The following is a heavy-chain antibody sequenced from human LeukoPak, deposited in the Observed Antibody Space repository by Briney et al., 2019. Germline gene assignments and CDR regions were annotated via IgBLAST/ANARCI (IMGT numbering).Heavy chain of an antibody. CDR2: INPNSGGT. CDR3: ARDLQGYDFWSGYLRDYYYGMDV. CDR1: GYTFTGYY. V-gene: IGHV1-2*06. D-gene: IGHD3-3*01. J-gene: IGHJ6*02. Sequence: GASVKVSCKASGYTFTGYYMHWVRQAPGQGLEWMGRINPNSGGTNYAQKFQGRVTMTRDTSISTVYMELSRLRSDDTAVYYCARDLQGYDFWSGYLRDYYYGMDVWGQGTTVTVSS.